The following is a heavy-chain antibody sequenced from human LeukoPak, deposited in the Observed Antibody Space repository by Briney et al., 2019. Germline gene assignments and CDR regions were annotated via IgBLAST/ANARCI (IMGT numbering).Heavy chain of an antibody. CDR2: IYYSGST. V-gene: IGHV4-59*01. CDR3: ARDRRVTSGYDLDYYYYYMDV. D-gene: IGHD5-12*01. J-gene: IGHJ6*03. Sequence: SETLSLTCTVSGGSISSYYWSWIRQPPGKGLEGIGYIYYSGSTNYNPSLKSRVTISVDTSKNQFSLKLSSVTAADTAVYYCARDRRVTSGYDLDYYYYYMDVWGKGTTVTVSS. CDR1: GGSISSYY.